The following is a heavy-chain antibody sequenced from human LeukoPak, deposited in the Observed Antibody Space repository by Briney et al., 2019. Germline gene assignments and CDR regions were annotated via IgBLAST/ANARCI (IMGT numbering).Heavy chain of an antibody. J-gene: IGHJ6*03. CDR3: ARDLLGYNYYYMDV. V-gene: IGHV3-30*04. Sequence: GGSLRLSCAASGFTFSNYAMHWVRQAPGKGLEWVAVISYDGSNQYYTDSVRGRFTISGDSSKNTLYLQMNSLRPEDTAVYYCARDLLGYNYYYMDVWGKGTTVTVSS. CDR2: ISYDGSNQ. D-gene: IGHD3-16*02. CDR1: GFTFSNYA.